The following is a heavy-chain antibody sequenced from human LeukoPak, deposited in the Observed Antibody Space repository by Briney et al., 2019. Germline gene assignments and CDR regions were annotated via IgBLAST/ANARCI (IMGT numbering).Heavy chain of an antibody. CDR1: GFTFSSYS. V-gene: IGHV3-48*01. CDR2: ISSSSSTI. D-gene: IGHD6-13*01. Sequence: GGSLRLSCAASGFTFSSYSMNWVRQAPGKGLEWVSYISSSSSTIYYADSVKGRFTISRDNAKNSLYLQMNSLRAEDTAVCYCAREPTARDSSSWYRGYFDYWGQGTLVTVSS. J-gene: IGHJ4*02. CDR3: AREPTARDSSSWYRGYFDY.